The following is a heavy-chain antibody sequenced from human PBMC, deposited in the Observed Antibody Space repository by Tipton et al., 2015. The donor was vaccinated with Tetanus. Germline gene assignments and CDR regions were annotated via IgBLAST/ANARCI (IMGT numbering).Heavy chain of an antibody. CDR2: IYYSGSG. CDR3: SRAGRGSGGTGSFY. Sequence: SLTCTVSGGSIRGFYWNWIRQSPGKGLEWIGYIYYSGSGNYNPSLKGRVTMSLDTSKNQVSLNLTSVTAADTAVYYCSRAGRGSGGTGSFYWGQGALVAVSS. D-gene: IGHD6-19*01. J-gene: IGHJ4*02. V-gene: IGHV4-59*01. CDR1: GGSIRGFY.